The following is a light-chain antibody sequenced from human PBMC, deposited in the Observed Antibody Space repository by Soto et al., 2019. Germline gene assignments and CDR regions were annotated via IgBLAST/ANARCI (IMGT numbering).Light chain of an antibody. V-gene: IGKV1-39*01. CDR2: AAS. CDR1: QSISSY. Sequence: DIQMTQSPSSLSASVEARVTITSRARQSISSYLNWYQQKPGKAPTLLIYAASSLHSGVPSRFSGSGSGTDFTLTISSLQPEDSAIYYWQQSYDARTFGQGTKVEIK. CDR3: QQSYDART. J-gene: IGKJ1*01.